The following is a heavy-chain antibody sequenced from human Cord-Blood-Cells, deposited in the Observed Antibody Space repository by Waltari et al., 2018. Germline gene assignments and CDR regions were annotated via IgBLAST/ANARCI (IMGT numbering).Heavy chain of an antibody. J-gene: IGHJ5*02. Sequence: QVQLVESGGGVVQPGRSLRLSCAASGFTFSSYGMHWVRQAPGKGLEWVAVIWYDGSNKYYADSVKGRFTISRDNSKNTLYLQMNSLRAEDTAVYYCARDPRFTMVQGENNWFDPWGQGTLVTVSS. CDR1: GFTFSSYG. D-gene: IGHD3-10*01. CDR2: IWYDGSNK. CDR3: ARDPRFTMVQGENNWFDP. V-gene: IGHV3-33*01.